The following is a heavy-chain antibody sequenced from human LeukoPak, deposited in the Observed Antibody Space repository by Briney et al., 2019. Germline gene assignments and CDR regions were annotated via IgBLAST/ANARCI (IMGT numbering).Heavy chain of an antibody. CDR1: GGSISSYY. V-gene: IGHV4-59*12. CDR2: IYYSGST. CDR3: ARSTVNYGLFDY. J-gene: IGHJ4*02. D-gene: IGHD3-10*01. Sequence: SETLSLTCTVSGGSISSYYWSWIRQPPGKGLEWIGYIYYSGSTNYNPSLKSRVTISVDRSKNQFSLKLSSVTAADTAVYYCARSTVNYGLFDYWGQGTLVTVSS.